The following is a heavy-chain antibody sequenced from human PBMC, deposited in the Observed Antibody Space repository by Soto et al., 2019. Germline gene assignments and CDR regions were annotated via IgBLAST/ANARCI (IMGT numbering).Heavy chain of an antibody. CDR1: GFTFSSHG. Sequence: HPGGSLRLSCAASGFTFSSHGMHWVRQAPGKGLEWVAVISYDGSNKYYADSVKGRFTISRDNSKNTLYLQMNSLRAEDTAVYYCAKDLTTVTTSDVFDYWGQGTLVTVSS. CDR2: ISYDGSNK. CDR3: AKDLTTVTTSDVFDY. J-gene: IGHJ4*02. V-gene: IGHV3-30*18. D-gene: IGHD4-17*01.